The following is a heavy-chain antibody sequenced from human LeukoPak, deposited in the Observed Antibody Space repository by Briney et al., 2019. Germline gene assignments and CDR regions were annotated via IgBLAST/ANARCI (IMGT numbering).Heavy chain of an antibody. CDR3: ARHEGYDFLTGYSYYFDY. J-gene: IGHJ4*02. V-gene: IGHV4-59*08. D-gene: IGHD3-9*01. CDR2: IYYSGST. Sequence: SETLSLTCTVSGGSISSYYWNWIRQPPGKGLEWIGYIYYSGSTRYNPSLKSRVTISVDTSKNQFSLNLSSVTAADTAVYYCARHEGYDFLTGYSYYFDYWGQGTLVTVPS. CDR1: GGSISSYY.